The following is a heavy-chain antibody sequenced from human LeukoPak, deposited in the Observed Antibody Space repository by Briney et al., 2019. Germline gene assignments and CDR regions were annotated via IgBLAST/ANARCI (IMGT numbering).Heavy chain of an antibody. D-gene: IGHD2-21*01. CDR2: VKGDEIST. CDR1: GFTFSDFW. V-gene: IGHV3-74*01. Sequence: GGSLRLSCAASGFTFSDFWMHWVRQAPGGGLVWVSRVKGDEISTLYADSVKGRFTISRDNAKNTLYLQMNSLRADGTALYYCATGPYSAFEMWGQGTMVTVSS. J-gene: IGHJ3*02. CDR3: ATGPYSAFEM.